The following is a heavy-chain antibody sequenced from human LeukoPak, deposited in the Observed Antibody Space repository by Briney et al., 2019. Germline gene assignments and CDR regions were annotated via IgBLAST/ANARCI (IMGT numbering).Heavy chain of an antibody. J-gene: IGHJ5*02. CDR3: AKIEVGRFDP. V-gene: IGHV4-59*11. CDR2: IYDRGSA. CDR1: GASISSHY. Sequence: SETLSLTCTVTGASISSHYWCWIRQTPGTGLEWIGDIYDRGSATYNPSLKSRVSISVDTSRNQFSLNLRSVTAADTAVYYCAKIEVGRFDPWGQGTLVTVSS. D-gene: IGHD1-26*01.